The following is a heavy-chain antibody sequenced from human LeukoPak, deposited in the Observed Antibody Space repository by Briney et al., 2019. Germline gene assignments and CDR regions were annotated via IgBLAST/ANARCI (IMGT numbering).Heavy chain of an antibody. CDR2: IYHSGST. Sequence: PSQTLSLTCAVSGGSISSGGYSWSWIRQPPGKGLEWIGYIYHSGSTYYNPSLKSRVTISVDRSKNQFSLKLSSVTAADTAEYYCARGWLHDAFDIWGQGTMVTVSS. J-gene: IGHJ3*02. CDR3: ARGWLHDAFDI. D-gene: IGHD5-12*01. V-gene: IGHV4-30-2*01. CDR1: GGSISSGGYS.